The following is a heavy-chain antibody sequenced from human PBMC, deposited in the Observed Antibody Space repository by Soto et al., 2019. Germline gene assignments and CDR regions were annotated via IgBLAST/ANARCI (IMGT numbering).Heavy chain of an antibody. CDR3: ARLTYYDFWSGYSYYFDH. D-gene: IGHD3-3*01. CDR1: GYTFTGYY. J-gene: IGHJ4*02. Sequence: ASVKVSCKASGYTFTGYYMHWVRQAPGQGLEWMGWINPNSGGTNYAQKFQGRVTMTRDTSISTAYMELSRLRSDDTAVYYCARLTYYDFWSGYSYYFDHWGQGTLVTVSS. V-gene: IGHV1-2*02. CDR2: INPNSGGT.